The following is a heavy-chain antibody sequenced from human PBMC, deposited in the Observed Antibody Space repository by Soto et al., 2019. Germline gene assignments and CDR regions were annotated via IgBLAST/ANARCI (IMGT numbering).Heavy chain of an antibody. D-gene: IGHD1-26*01. CDR3: TRDIVGAPSTGFDL. J-gene: IGHJ3*01. CDR1: GFTFSDYY. V-gene: IGHV3-11*05. CDR2: ISSSSSST. Sequence: PGGSLRLSCVASGFTFSDYYMSWIRQAPGRGLEWISYISSSSSSTNYADSVKGRFTVSRDNAENSLYLQMNSLKTEDTAVYYCTRDIVGAPSTGFDLWGQGTMVTVSS.